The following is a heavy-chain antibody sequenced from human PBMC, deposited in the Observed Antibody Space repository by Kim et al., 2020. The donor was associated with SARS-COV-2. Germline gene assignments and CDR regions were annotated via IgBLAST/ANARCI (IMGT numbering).Heavy chain of an antibody. CDR2: IYTGGDTT. Sequence: GGSLRLSCAASGFTFSSYWMTWVRQGLGKGLEWVSVIYTGGDTTYYADSVKGRFTISRDDSKNTLYLHMDRLRGDDTAIYYCAKDDADGFWGQGTLVTVS. CDR3: AKDDADGF. CDR1: GFTFSSYW. J-gene: IGHJ4*02. V-gene: IGHV3-23*03. D-gene: IGHD2-8*01.